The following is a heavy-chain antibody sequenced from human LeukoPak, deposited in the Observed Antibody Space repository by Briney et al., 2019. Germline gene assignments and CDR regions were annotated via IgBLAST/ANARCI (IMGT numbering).Heavy chain of an antibody. CDR2: INPNSGGT. V-gene: IGHV1-2*02. CDR1: GYTFSIYG. CDR3: ARDLARIFGVVTGIAAAGTFDY. D-gene: IGHD3-3*01. J-gene: IGHJ4*02. Sequence: ASVRVSCKASGYTFSIYGFSWVRQAPGQGLEWMGWINPNSGGTNYAQKFQGRVTMTRDTSISTAYMELSRLRSDDTAVYYCARDLARIFGVVTGIAAAGTFDYWGQGTLVTVSS.